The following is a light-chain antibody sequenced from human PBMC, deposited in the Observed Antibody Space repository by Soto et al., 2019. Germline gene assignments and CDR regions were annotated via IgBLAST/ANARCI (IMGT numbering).Light chain of an antibody. CDR1: SSNIGSNA. Sequence: QSVLTQPPSASGTPGQRVTISCSGSSSNIGSNAVSWYQQLPGTAPKVLISSNNQRPSGVPDRFSGSKSGTSASLAISGLQSEDDADYYCATWDDSLNGWVFGGGTKLTVL. J-gene: IGLJ3*02. CDR2: SNN. V-gene: IGLV1-44*01. CDR3: ATWDDSLNGWV.